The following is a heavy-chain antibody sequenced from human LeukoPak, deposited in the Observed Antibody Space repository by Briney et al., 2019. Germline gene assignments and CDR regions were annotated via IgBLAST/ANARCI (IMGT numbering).Heavy chain of an antibody. D-gene: IGHD3-16*02. V-gene: IGHV3-64*04. J-gene: IGHJ4*02. CDR3: ATSDYVWGSYRPDY. CDR1: GFTFSSYA. Sequence: GGSLRLSCSASGFTFSSYAMHWVRQAPGKGLEYVSGVSSNGGDTYYADSVKGRFTISRDNSKNTLYLHMNSLRAEDTAVYYCATSDYVWGSYRPDYWGQGTLVTVSS. CDR2: VSSNGGDT.